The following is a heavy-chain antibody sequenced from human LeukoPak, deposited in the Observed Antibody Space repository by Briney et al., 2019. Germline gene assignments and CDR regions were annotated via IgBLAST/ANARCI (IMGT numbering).Heavy chain of an antibody. CDR2: INAGNGNT. V-gene: IGHV1-3*01. D-gene: IGHD5-18*01. J-gene: IGHJ4*02. CDR3: ARGIPAMVTGDY. CDR1: GYTFTSYA. Sequence: ASVKVSCKASGYTFTSYAMHWVRQAPGQRLEWMGWINAGNGNTKYSQKFQGRVTITRDTSASTAYMELSSLRSEDTAVYYCARGIPAMVTGDYWGQGTLVTVSS.